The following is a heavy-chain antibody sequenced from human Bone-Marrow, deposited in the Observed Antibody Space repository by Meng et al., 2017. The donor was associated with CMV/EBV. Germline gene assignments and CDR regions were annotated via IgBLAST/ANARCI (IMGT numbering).Heavy chain of an antibody. V-gene: IGHV1-2*02. Sequence: ASVKVSCKASGYTFTGYYMHWVRQAPGQGLEWMGWINPNSGDTNYAQKFQGRVTMTRDTSISTAYMELSRLRSDDTAVYYCARKPRSTNLIDYWGQGTLVTVSS. D-gene: IGHD1-1*01. J-gene: IGHJ4*02. CDR3: ARKPRSTNLIDY. CDR2: INPNSGDT. CDR1: GYTFTGYY.